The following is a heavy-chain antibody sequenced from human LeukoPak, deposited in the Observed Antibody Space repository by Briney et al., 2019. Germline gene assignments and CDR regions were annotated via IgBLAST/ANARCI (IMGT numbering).Heavy chain of an antibody. CDR2: ISSSSSTI. J-gene: IGHJ4*02. CDR1: GFTFSSYS. Sequence: GGSLRLSCAASGFTFSSYSMNWVRQAPGKGLEWVSYISSSSSTIYYADSVKGRFTISRDNSKNTLYLQMNSLRAEDTAVYYCARVPPGGWYYFDYWGQGALVTVSS. V-gene: IGHV3-48*01. D-gene: IGHD6-19*01. CDR3: ARVPPGGWYYFDY.